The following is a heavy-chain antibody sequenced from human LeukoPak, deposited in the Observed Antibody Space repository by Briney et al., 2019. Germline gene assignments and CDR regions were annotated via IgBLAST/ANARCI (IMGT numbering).Heavy chain of an antibody. CDR3: ARVLYGDFDY. Sequence: SETLSLTCTVSGDSISSSSYSWAWIRQSPGKGLEWIANFYYIGSTYYNPSLKSRVTVSGDTSKNQVSLNLTPVTAADTAVYYCARVLYGDFDYWGQGTLVTVSS. CDR2: FYYIGST. J-gene: IGHJ4*02. D-gene: IGHD4-17*01. V-gene: IGHV4-39*07. CDR1: GDSISSSSYS.